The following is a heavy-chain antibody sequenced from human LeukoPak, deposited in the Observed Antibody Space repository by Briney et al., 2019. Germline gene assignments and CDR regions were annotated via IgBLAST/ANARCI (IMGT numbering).Heavy chain of an antibody. V-gene: IGHV3-7*04. Sequence: PGGSLRLSCAPSGFALRIDWTTCVPQTPGKGLEWVAHIKGEGRERYYVDSVRGRFTISRDNAKISLSQQMNSRRAEDTAVYYCARTLPYGPGIQEHWGKGTLVSSSS. CDR1: GFALRIDW. D-gene: IGHD3-10*01. CDR2: IKGEGRER. J-gene: IGHJ1*01. CDR3: ARTLPYGPGIQEH.